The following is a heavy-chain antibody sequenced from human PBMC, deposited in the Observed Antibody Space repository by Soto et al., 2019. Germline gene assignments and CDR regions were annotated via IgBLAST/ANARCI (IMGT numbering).Heavy chain of an antibody. J-gene: IGHJ5*02. D-gene: IGHD6-6*01. CDR2: IYANGNE. Sequence: QITLKESGPTLVKPTETLTRTCTFSGFSLSTGGGAVGWIRKPPGKALEGLALIYANGNEVSSSSLRNRLTITKDNSKNPVVLTMTNMEPVDTATYYCAHRRSVASSCWFDPWGQGTLVIVSS. CDR1: GFSLSTGGGA. V-gene: IGHV2-5*01. CDR3: AHRRSVASSCWFDP.